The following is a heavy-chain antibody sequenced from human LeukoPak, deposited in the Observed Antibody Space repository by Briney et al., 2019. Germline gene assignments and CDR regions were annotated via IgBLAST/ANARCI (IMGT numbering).Heavy chain of an antibody. Sequence: GASVTVSCKASGYTFTSYGISWVRQAPGQGLEWMGWISAYNGNTNYAQKLQGRVTMTTDTSTSTAYMELRSLRSDDTAVYYCARVAQDDYGDYVWWYFDYWGQGTLVTVSS. V-gene: IGHV1-18*01. CDR2: ISAYNGNT. CDR3: ARVAQDDYGDYVWWYFDY. CDR1: GYTFTSYG. D-gene: IGHD4-17*01. J-gene: IGHJ4*02.